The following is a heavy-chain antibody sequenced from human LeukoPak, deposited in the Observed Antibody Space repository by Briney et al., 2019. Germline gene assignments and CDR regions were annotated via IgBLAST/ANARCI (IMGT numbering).Heavy chain of an antibody. J-gene: IGHJ4*02. CDR1: GFTFSDHA. CDR2: ISDGGGTT. V-gene: IGHV3-23*01. Sequence: GGSLRLSCAASGFTFSDHAMSWVRQAPGKGLEWVSAISDGGGTTYYADSVQGRFTISRDYSKNTLFLQMNSLRADDTAVYYCAKVGTGDLFRALDYWGQGTLVTVSS. CDR3: AKVGTGDLFRALDY. D-gene: IGHD1-14*01.